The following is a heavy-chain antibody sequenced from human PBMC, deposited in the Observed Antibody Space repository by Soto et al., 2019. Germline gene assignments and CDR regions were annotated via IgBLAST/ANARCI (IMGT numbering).Heavy chain of an antibody. CDR3: ARVLFTYGDYVLFDY. CDR2: IYYSGST. D-gene: IGHD4-17*01. V-gene: IGHV4-31*03. CDR1: GGSISSGGYY. J-gene: IGHJ4*02. Sequence: QSQTLSLTCTVSGGSISSGGYYWSWIRQHPGKGLEWIGYIYYSGSTYYNPSLKSRVTISVDTSKNQFSLKLSSVTAADTAVYYCARVLFTYGDYVLFDYWGQGTLVTVSS.